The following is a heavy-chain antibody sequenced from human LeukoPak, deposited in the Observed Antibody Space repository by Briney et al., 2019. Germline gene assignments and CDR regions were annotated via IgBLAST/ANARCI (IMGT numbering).Heavy chain of an antibody. V-gene: IGHV4-39*01. D-gene: IGHD3-16*01. J-gene: IGHJ5*02. CDR2: IYSSGNS. CDR3: ARRGIWDLQIGNWFHP. Sequence: SETLSLTCSLSGDSITTNSYWWGWIRPSPGKGLEWIGSIYSSGNSYHNQSLKRRATIPPDTSKNQYSLRLTSVPAADTPVYYCARRGIWDLQIGNWFHPWGQGILVTVSS. CDR1: GDSITTNSYW.